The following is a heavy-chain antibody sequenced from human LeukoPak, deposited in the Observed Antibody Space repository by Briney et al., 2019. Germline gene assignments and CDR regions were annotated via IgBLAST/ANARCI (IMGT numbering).Heavy chain of an antibody. V-gene: IGHV4-59*08. CDR3: ARHGYCSGGSCPPFGMDV. Sequence: SETLSLTCTVSGGSISSYYWSWIRQPPGKGLEGIGYIYYRGSTNYNPSLNSRVTISVDTSKHKFSLKLSSVTAADPDVYYCARHGYCSGGSCPPFGMDVWGQGTTVTVSS. CDR1: GGSISSYY. J-gene: IGHJ6*02. CDR2: IYYRGST. D-gene: IGHD2-15*01.